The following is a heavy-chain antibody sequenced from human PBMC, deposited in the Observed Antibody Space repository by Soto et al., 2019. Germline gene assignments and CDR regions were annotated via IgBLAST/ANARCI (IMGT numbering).Heavy chain of an antibody. CDR1: GGTFSSYA. Sequence: GASVKVSCKASGGTFSSYAISWVRQAPGQGLEWMGGIIPIFGTANYAQKFQGRVTITADESTSTAYMEQSSLRSEDTAVYYCATYDAVAGTAIFDYWGQGTLVTVSS. CDR3: ATYDAVAGTAIFDY. V-gene: IGHV1-69*13. J-gene: IGHJ4*02. CDR2: IIPIFGTA. D-gene: IGHD6-19*01.